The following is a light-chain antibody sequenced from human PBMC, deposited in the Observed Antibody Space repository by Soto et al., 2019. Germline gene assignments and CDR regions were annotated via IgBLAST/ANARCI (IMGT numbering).Light chain of an antibody. CDR2: GNS. J-gene: IGLJ1*01. CDR1: SSNIGAGYD. V-gene: IGLV1-40*01. CDR3: QSYDSSLSGPCV. Sequence: QSVLTQPPSVSGAPGQRVTISCTGSSSNIGAGYDVHWYQHLPGTAPKLLIYGNSNRPSGVPDRFSGSKSGASASLAITGLQVEDEADYYCQSYDSSLSGPCVFGTGTKVTVL.